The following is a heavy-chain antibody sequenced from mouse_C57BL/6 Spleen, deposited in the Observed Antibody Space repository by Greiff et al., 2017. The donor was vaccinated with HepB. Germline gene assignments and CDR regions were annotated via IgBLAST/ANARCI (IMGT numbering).Heavy chain of an antibody. CDR2: INYDGSST. J-gene: IGHJ4*01. D-gene: IGHD4-1*02. CDR1: GFTFSDYY. CDR3: ARLFNWEDYYAMDY. Sequence: EVKLVESEGGLVQPGSSMKLSCTASGFTFSDYYMAWVRQVPEKGLEWVANINYDGSSTYYLDSLKSRFIISRDTAKNILYLQMSSLKSEDTATYYCARLFNWEDYYAMDYWGQGTSVTVSS. V-gene: IGHV5-16*01.